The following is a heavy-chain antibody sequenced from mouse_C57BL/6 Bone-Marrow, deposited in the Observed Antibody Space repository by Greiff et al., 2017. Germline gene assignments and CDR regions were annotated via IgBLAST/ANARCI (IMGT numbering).Heavy chain of an antibody. D-gene: IGHD1-1*01. CDR2: IDPSDSYT. CDR3: AREGILRSFDY. Sequence: QVQLQHPGAELVMPGASVKLSCKASGYTFTSYWMHWVKQRPGQGLEWIGEIDPSDSYTNYNQKFKGKSTLTVDKSSSTAYMQLSSLTSEDSAVYYCAREGILRSFDYWGQGTTLTVSS. V-gene: IGHV1-69*01. CDR1: GYTFTSYW. J-gene: IGHJ2*01.